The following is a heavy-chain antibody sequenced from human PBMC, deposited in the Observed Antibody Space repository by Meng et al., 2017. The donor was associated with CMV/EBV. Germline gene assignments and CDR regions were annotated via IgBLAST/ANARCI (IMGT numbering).Heavy chain of an antibody. CDR3: ARDGVAGIDY. D-gene: IGHD6-19*01. CDR2: IYSGGST. CDR1: GFTVSSNY. Sequence: GESRKISCAASGFTVSSNYMSWVRQAPGKGLEWVSVIYSGGSTYYADSVKGRFTISRDNSKNTLYLQMNSLRAEDTAVYYCARDGVAGIDYWGQGTLVTVSS. J-gene: IGHJ4*02. V-gene: IGHV3-53*01.